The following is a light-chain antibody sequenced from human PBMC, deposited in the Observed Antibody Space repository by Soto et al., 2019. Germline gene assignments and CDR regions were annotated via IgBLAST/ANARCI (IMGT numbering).Light chain of an antibody. V-gene: IGLV2-14*01. Sequence: QSALTQPASVSGSPGQSITISCTGTNSDVGGYNYVSWYQQRPGTAPKLMIYDVSYRPSGVSNRFSGSKSGNTASLTISGLQAEDEADYYCGSYTRSSTGVVFGGGTQLTVL. J-gene: IGLJ3*02. CDR1: NSDVGGYNY. CDR3: GSYTRSSTGVV. CDR2: DVS.